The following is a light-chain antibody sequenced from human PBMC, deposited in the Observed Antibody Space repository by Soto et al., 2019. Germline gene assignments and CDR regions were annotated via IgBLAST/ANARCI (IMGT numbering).Light chain of an antibody. Sequence: IQLTKSPSTLSASVGDRVTITCRASHSIANWLAWYQQKPGKAPKLLIYDASSLESGVPLRFSGSGSETEFTLTISSLQPDDFATYYCQEYNTNWTFGQGTKVDIK. CDR2: DAS. CDR3: QEYNTNWT. J-gene: IGKJ1*01. V-gene: IGKV1-5*01. CDR1: HSIANW.